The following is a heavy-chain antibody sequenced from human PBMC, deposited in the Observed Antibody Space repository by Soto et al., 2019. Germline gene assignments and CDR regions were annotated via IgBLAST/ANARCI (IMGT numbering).Heavy chain of an antibody. J-gene: IGHJ4*02. CDR3: ASARAQFYX. CDR2: INHSGST. CDR1: GGSFSGCY. Sequence: ETLSLTCAVYGGSFSGCYWSWIRQPPGKGLEGIVEINHSGSTNYNPSLKSRVTISVDTSKNQFSLKMSSVTAADTAVYYCASARAQFYXWGQGTLFTVSX. V-gene: IGHV4-34*01.